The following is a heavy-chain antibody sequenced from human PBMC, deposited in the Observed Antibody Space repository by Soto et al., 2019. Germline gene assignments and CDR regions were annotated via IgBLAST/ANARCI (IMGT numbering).Heavy chain of an antibody. CDR2: IQEDGGEK. Sequence: GGSLRLSCAASGFSLSNYWMIWVRQAPGKGLEWVASIQEDGGEKHYVDSVKGRFTISRDNAKNSLYLQMNSLRAEDTAVYYCARDMGVLSYYAAYWGQGTLVTVSS. D-gene: IGHD4-4*01. J-gene: IGHJ4*02. CDR3: ARDMGVLSYYAAY. CDR1: GFSLSNYW. V-gene: IGHV3-7*01.